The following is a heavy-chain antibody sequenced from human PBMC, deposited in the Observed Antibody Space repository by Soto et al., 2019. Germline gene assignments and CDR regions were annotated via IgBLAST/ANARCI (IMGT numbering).Heavy chain of an antibody. V-gene: IGHV3-21*01. CDR1: GFTFSSYS. Sequence: EVQLVESGGGLVKPGGSLRLSCAASGFTFSSYSMNWVRQAPGKGLEWVSSISSSSSYIYYADSVKGRFTISRDNAKNSLYLQMNSLRAEDTAAYYCARAFPLYSSGGSCYDYMDVWGKGTTVTVSS. J-gene: IGHJ6*03. CDR2: ISSSSSYI. D-gene: IGHD2-15*01. CDR3: ARAFPLYSSGGSCYDYMDV.